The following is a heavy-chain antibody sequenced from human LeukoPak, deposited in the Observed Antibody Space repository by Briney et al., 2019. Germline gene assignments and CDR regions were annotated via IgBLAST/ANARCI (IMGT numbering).Heavy chain of an antibody. CDR3: ARDQSSSWLEDWFDP. V-gene: IGHV3-11*01. CDR2: ISSSGSTI. Sequence: GGSLRLSCAASGFTFSDYYMSWIRQAPGKGLEWVSYISSSGSTIYYADSVKGRFTISRDNAKNSLYLQMNSLRAEDTAVYYCARDQSSSWLEDWFDPWGLGTLVTVSS. CDR1: GFTFSDYY. D-gene: IGHD6-13*01. J-gene: IGHJ5*02.